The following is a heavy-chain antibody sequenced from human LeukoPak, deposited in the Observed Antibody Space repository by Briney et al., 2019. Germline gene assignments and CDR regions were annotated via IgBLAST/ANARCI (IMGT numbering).Heavy chain of an antibody. Sequence: GGSLRLSCAASGFTFSSYSMNWVRQAPGKGLEWVSSISSSSSYIYYADSVKGRFTISRDNAKNSLYLQMYSLRAGDTAVYYCARDGHGDYFDYWGQGTLVTVSS. CDR1: GFTFSSYS. J-gene: IGHJ4*02. CDR2: ISSSSSYI. CDR3: ARDGHGDYFDY. V-gene: IGHV3-21*01. D-gene: IGHD4-17*01.